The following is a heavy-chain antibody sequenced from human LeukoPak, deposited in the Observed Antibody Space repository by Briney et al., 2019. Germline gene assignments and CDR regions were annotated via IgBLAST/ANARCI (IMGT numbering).Heavy chain of an antibody. D-gene: IGHD6-19*01. CDR3: ARDGVAGGFDY. CDR1: GGSISSYY. CDR2: IYYSGSA. V-gene: IGHV4-59*01. J-gene: IGHJ4*02. Sequence: SETLSLTCTVSGGSISSYYWSWIRQPPGKGLEWIGFIYYSGSANYNPSLRSRVTISVDTSKNQFSLKLTSVTAADTAVYYCARDGVAGGFDYWGQGTLVTVSS.